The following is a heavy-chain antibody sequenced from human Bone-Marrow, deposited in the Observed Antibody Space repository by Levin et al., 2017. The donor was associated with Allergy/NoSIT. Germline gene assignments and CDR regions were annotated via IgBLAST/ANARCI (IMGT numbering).Heavy chain of an antibody. J-gene: IGHJ5*02. D-gene: IGHD3-22*01. V-gene: IGHV3-30*18. CDR2: ISNDGSNQ. Sequence: GGSLRLSCAASGFTFSPYVMNWLRQAPGKGPEWVALISNDGSNQHYADSVKGRFTISRDNSKNTLYLQMNNLTTEDTAVYYCAKEGYYYDRTSYDWFDPWGQGTLVTVSP. CDR1: GFTFSPYV. CDR3: AKEGYYYDRTSYDWFDP.